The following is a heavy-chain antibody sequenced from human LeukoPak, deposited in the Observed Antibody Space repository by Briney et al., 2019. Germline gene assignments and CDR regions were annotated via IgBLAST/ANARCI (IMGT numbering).Heavy chain of an antibody. D-gene: IGHD2-15*01. CDR3: ARDRGYCSGGSCYRWFDH. V-gene: IGHV4-59*01. Sequence: SETLSLTCTVSGGSISSYYWSWIRQPPGKGLEWIGYIYYSGSTNYNPSLKSRVTISVDTSKNQFSLKLSSVTAADTAVYYCARDRGYCSGGSCYRWFDHWGQGTLVTVSS. CDR1: GGSISSYY. CDR2: IYYSGST. J-gene: IGHJ5*02.